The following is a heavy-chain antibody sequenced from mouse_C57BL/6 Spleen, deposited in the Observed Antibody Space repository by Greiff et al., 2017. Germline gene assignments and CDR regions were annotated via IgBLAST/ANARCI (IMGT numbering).Heavy chain of an antibody. CDR1: GYTFTSYW. D-gene: IGHD1-1*01. V-gene: IGHV1-59*01. CDR2: IDPSDSYT. J-gene: IGHJ4*01. Sequence: QVQLKQPGAELVRPGTSVKLSCKASGYTFTSYWMHWVKQRPGQGLEWIGVIDPSDSYTNYNQKFKGKATLTVDTSSSTAYMQLSSLTSEDSAVYYCARGYYGSSYEGYAMDYWGQGTSVTVSS. CDR3: ARGYYGSSYEGYAMDY.